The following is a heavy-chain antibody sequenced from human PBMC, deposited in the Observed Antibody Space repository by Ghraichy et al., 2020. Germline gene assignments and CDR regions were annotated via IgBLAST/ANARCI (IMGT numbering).Heavy chain of an antibody. V-gene: IGHV4-59*01. CDR1: GGSISSYY. J-gene: IGHJ6*02. CDR3: ARVRYYYDSSGYWNYYYYGMDV. CDR2: IYYSGST. Sequence: SETLSLTCTVSGGSISSYYWSWIRQPPGKGLEWIGYIYYSGSTNYNPSLKSRVTISVDTSKNQFSLKLSSVTAADTAVYYCARVRYYYDSSGYWNYYYYGMDVWGQGTTVTVSS. D-gene: IGHD3-22*01.